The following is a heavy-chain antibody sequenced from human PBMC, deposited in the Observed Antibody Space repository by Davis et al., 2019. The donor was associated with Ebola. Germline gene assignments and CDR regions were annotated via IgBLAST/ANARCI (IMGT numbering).Heavy chain of an antibody. CDR2: IYYSGST. CDR3: ARDGNWNGAEYFDY. CDR1: GGSISSGGYY. J-gene: IGHJ4*02. Sequence: SETLSLTCTVSGGSISSGGYYWSWIRQHPGKGLEWIGYIYYSGSTYYNPSLKSRVTISVDTSKNHFSLKLRSVTAADTAVYYCARDGNWNGAEYFDYWGQGTLVTVSS. D-gene: IGHD1-1*01. V-gene: IGHV4-31*03.